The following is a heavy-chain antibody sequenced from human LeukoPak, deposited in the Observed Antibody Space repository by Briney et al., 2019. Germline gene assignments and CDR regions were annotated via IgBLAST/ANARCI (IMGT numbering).Heavy chain of an antibody. CDR2: IYYSGST. D-gene: IGHD4-11*01. CDR3: ARHTVWAGYYYYYGMDV. V-gene: IGHV4-59*08. Sequence: PSETLSLTCTVSGGSISSYYWSWIRQPPGKGLEWIGYIYYSGSTNYNPSLKSRATISVDTSKNQFSLKLSSVTAADTAVYYCARHTVWAGYYYYYGMDVWGQGTTVTVSS. CDR1: GGSISSYY. J-gene: IGHJ6*02.